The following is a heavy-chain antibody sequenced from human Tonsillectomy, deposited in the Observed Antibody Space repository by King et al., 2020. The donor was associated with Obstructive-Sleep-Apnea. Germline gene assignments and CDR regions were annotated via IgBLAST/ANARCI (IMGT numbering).Heavy chain of an antibody. V-gene: IGHV4-39*07. CDR1: GASISSTSFY. D-gene: IGHD1-20*01. Sequence: LQLQESGPGLVRPSETLSLTCNVSGASISSTSFYWGWVRQPSGHGLEWIGSIYYTGTTYYNPSLKSRVTISVDTSKNQFSLNLTSVTAADTAVYYCARIRSNWYYFDYWGQGTLVTVS. CDR2: IYYTGTT. J-gene: IGHJ4*02. CDR3: ARIRSNWYYFDY.